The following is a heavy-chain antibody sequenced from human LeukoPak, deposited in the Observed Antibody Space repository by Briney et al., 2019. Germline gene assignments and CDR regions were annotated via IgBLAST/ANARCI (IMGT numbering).Heavy chain of an antibody. D-gene: IGHD3-22*01. Sequence: SETLSLTCTVSGGSISGYYWSWIRQPPGKGLEWIGEINHSGSTNYNPSLKSRVTISVDTSKNQFSLKLSSVTAADTAVYYCARAYYDSSGLFYYYYYYMDVWGKGTTVTVSS. CDR1: GGSISGYY. CDR3: ARAYYDSSGLFYYYYYYMDV. CDR2: INHSGST. J-gene: IGHJ6*03. V-gene: IGHV4-34*01.